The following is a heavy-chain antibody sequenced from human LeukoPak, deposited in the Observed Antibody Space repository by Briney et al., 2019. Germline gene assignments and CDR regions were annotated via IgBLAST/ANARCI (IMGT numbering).Heavy chain of an antibody. CDR3: ARDRITTPNSMDV. CDR2: ISSSSSTI. Sequence: PGGSLRLSCAASGFTFSSYSMNWVRQAPGKGLEWVSYISSSSSTIYYADSVKGRFTISRDNAKNSLYLQMNSLRAEDTAVYYCARDRITTPNSMDVWGQGTTVTVSS. D-gene: IGHD1-14*01. V-gene: IGHV3-48*01. CDR1: GFTFSSYS. J-gene: IGHJ6*02.